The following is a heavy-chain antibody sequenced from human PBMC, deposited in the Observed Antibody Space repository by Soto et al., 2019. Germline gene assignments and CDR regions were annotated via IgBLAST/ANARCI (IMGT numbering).Heavy chain of an antibody. V-gene: IGHV1-69*01. CDR2: IIPIFGTA. CDR1: GGTFSSYA. J-gene: IGHJ6*02. D-gene: IGHD2-15*01. CDR3: XXXXXXXXSLDIYYYYYYGMDV. Sequence: QVQLVQSGAEVKKPGSSVKVSCKAPGGTFSSYAISWVRQAPGQGLEWMGGIIPIFGTAKYAQKFQGRVTITADESTSXGXXXXXXXXXXXXXXXXXXXXXXXXXSLDIYYYYYYGMDVWGQGTTVTVSS.